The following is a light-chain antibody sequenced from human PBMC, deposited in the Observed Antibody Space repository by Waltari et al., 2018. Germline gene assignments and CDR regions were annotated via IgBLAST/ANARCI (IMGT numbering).Light chain of an antibody. CDR2: DNR. Sequence: SYVLTQAPSVSVAPGQAARITCEGDDIGRKSVHWYQQKPGHAPLLVVYDNRVRPSGIPDRFSGSNAGNTATLTISGTQVMDEADYYCQVWDSSSVTFGAGTKVTVL. CDR3: QVWDSSSVT. V-gene: IGLV3-21*02. CDR1: DIGRKS. J-gene: IGLJ2*01.